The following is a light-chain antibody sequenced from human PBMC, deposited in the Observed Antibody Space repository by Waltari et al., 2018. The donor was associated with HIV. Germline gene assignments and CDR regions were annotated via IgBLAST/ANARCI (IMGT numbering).Light chain of an antibody. CDR3: QQYNSVPLT. V-gene: IGKV1-5*03. CDR1: QSISTW. Sequence: DIQMTQSPSTLSASVGDRVTITCRASQSISTWLAWYQQKPGKAPKLLIYKASDTENGVPSRFSGSGSGTEFTLTISSLQPDDFATYYCQQYNSVPLTFGGGTKVEI. CDR2: KAS. J-gene: IGKJ4*01.